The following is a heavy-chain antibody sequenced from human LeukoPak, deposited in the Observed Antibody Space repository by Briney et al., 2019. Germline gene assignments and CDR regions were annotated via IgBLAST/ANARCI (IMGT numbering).Heavy chain of an antibody. V-gene: IGHV1-69*06. D-gene: IGHD5-12*01. Sequence: APVKVSCKASGGTFSSYAISWVRQAPGQGLEWMGGIIPIFGTANYAQKFQGRVTITADKSTSTAYMELSSLRSEDTAVYYCARLADSGYDTWGQGTLVTVSS. J-gene: IGHJ5*02. CDR2: IIPIFGTA. CDR3: ARLADSGYDT. CDR1: GGTFSSYA.